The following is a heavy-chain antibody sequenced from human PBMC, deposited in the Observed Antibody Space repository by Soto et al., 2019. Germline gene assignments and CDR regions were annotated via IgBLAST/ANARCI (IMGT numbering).Heavy chain of an antibody. CDR3: AHRVLRTVFGLVTTTAIYSDF. V-gene: IGHV2-5*02. D-gene: IGHD3-3*01. Sequence: QITLNESGPTQVKPRQTLTLTCTFSGFSLTTSGVGVGWIRQSPGKAREWLALIYWDDDKRYSPSLKSRLTITKDTSKNQVVLTMADLDPADTATYYCAHRVLRTVFGLVTTTAIYSDFWGQGTPVAVSS. CDR2: IYWDDDK. CDR1: GFSLTTSGVG. J-gene: IGHJ4*02.